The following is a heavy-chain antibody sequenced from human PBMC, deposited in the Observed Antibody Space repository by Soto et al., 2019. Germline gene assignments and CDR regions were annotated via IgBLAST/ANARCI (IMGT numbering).Heavy chain of an antibody. J-gene: IGHJ4*02. D-gene: IGHD4-17*01. CDR1: GFSLTTTGVG. V-gene: IGHV2-5*02. CDR3: AHKRELPTVNYFDY. Sequence: GSGPTLVNPTQTLPLTCTLSGFSLTTTGVGVGWFRQPPRKALEWLALVYWDDDRRYRPSLKSRLTITRDTSKNQVVLTMTNVDPEDTATYYCAHKRELPTVNYFDYWGQGTLVTVSS. CDR2: VYWDDDR.